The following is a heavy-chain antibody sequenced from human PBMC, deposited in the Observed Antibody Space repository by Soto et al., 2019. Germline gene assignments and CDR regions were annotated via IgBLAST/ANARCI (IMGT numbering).Heavy chain of an antibody. CDR3: ARDGTYNWV. J-gene: IGHJ4*02. CDR2: IYSGGAT. Sequence: EVQLVESGGGLVQPGGSLRLSCAASGFTVSNNYMRWVRQAPGKGLEWVSLIYSGGATYYADSVKGRFTISRDNSKNTLYLEMNSLRAEDTDVYYCARDGTYNWVGGQGIPVTVSS. V-gene: IGHV3-66*01. CDR1: GFTVSNNY. D-gene: IGHD1-1*01.